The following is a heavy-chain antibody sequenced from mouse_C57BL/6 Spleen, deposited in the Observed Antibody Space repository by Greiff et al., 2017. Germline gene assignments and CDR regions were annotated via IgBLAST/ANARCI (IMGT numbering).Heavy chain of an antibody. D-gene: IGHD1-1*01. Sequence: QVQLKQPGAELVMPGASVKLSCKASGYTFTSYWMHWVKQRPGQGLEWIGEIDPSDSYTNYNQKFKGKSTLTVDKSSSTAYMQLSSLTSEDSAVYYCARWYYGSLYFDYWGQGTTLTVSS. CDR1: GYTFTSYW. CDR2: IDPSDSYT. CDR3: ARWYYGSLYFDY. V-gene: IGHV1-69*01. J-gene: IGHJ2*01.